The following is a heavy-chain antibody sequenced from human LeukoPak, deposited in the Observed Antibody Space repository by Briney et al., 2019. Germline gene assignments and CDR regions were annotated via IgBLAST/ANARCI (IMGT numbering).Heavy chain of an antibody. CDR1: GFTFSAFA. CDR2: INHSGST. D-gene: IGHD6-19*01. V-gene: IGHV4-34*01. CDR3: ARGGLAVAGTDY. J-gene: IGHJ4*02. Sequence: GSLRLSCAASGFTFSAFAMTWVRQPPGKGLEWIGEINHSGSTNYNPSLKSRVTISVDTSKNQFSLKLSSVTAADTAVYYCARGGLAVAGTDYWGQGTLVTVSS.